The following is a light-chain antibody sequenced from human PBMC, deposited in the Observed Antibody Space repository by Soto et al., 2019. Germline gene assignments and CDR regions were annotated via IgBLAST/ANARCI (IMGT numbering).Light chain of an antibody. V-gene: IGKV3-11*01. CDR2: DAS. J-gene: IGKJ4*01. Sequence: EIVLTQSPATLSLSPGERDTLSCRASQSVSSYLAWYQQKPGQAPRLLIYDASNRATGIPARFRCSGSETDVTLTIISLEPEDFAVYYCQQRSNCPPVTFGIGTKVEIK. CDR1: QSVSSY. CDR3: QQRSNCPPVT.